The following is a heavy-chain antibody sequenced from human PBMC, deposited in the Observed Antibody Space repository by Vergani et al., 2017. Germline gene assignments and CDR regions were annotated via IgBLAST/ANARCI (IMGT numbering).Heavy chain of an antibody. CDR1: GFTFNHYA. J-gene: IGHJ4*02. Sequence: EVQLLESGGDLVQPGGSLRLSCAASGFTFNHYAMNWVRQAPGKGLEWVSAISGSGGSTYYADSVKGRFTISRDNSKNTLYLQMNSLRAEDTAIYYCAKDILTNYIRDFWDYWGQGTLVTVSS. CDR3: AKDILTNYIRDFWDY. CDR2: ISGSGGST. D-gene: IGHD3-9*01. V-gene: IGHV3-23*01.